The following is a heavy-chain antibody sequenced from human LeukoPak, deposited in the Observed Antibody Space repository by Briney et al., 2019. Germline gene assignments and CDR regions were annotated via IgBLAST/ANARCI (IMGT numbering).Heavy chain of an antibody. Sequence: PSETLSLTCTVSGGSISSSSYYWGWIRQPPGTGLEWLGSIYYSGSTYYNPSLKSRVTISVDTSKNQFSLKLSSVTAADTAVYYCARRPVGTGKNPSRKLLGEYYFDYWGQGTLVTVSS. CDR3: ARRPVGTGKNPSRKLLGEYYFDY. V-gene: IGHV4-39*01. CDR1: GGSISSSSYY. CDR2: IYYSGST. D-gene: IGHD3-10*01. J-gene: IGHJ4*02.